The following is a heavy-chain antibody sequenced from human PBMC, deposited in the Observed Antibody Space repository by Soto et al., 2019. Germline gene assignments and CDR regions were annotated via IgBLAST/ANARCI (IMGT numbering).Heavy chain of an antibody. CDR1: GLSLSTSGMC. J-gene: IGHJ6*02. D-gene: IGHD6-19*01. V-gene: IGHV2-70*01. CDR2: IDWNGDT. Sequence: SDPTLVKPTRTLTLTCSCSGLSLSTSGMCVSWIRQPRGEALEWLALIDWNGDTYYSTSLNTRLTISRDTSKNQVVLTMTNMEPADKATYYCVRVGYRSAWNGYFGMEGLGPGP. CDR3: VRVGYRSAWNGYFGMEG.